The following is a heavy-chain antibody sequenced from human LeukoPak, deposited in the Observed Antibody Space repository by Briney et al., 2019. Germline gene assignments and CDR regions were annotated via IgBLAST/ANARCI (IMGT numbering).Heavy chain of an antibody. CDR1: GFTFSSYA. V-gene: IGHV3-23*01. CDR2: ISCDGDNT. Sequence: GGSLRLSCAASGFTFSSYAMSWVRQAPGKGLEWVCGISCDGDNTYYADSVKGRFTISRDTSKNTLYLEMNSLRAEDTAMYYCAKPLSTYRKNYYFDCWGEGTLVTVSS. J-gene: IGHJ4*02. D-gene: IGHD3-16*01. CDR3: AKPLSTYRKNYYFDC.